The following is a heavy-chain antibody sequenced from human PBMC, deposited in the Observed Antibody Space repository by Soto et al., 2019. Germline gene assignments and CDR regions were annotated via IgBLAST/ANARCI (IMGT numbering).Heavy chain of an antibody. V-gene: IGHV4-39*01. CDR3: ARHTPAISISDH. D-gene: IGHD2-15*01. J-gene: IGHJ4*02. CDR1: GGSISSSSYY. CDR2: IYYSGST. Sequence: SETLSLTCTVSGGSISSSSYYWGWIRQPPGKGLEWIGSIYYSGSTYYNPSLKSRVTISVDTSKNQFSLKLSSVTAADTAVYYCARHTPAISISDHWGQATLATVSS.